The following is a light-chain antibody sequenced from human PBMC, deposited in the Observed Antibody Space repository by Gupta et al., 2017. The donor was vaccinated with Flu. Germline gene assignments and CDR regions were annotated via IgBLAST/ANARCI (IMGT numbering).Light chain of an antibody. Sequence: QSVLTPPPAVPGAPGQSVTISCTGSSSNIGAGYNVYWYQKLPGTAPKFFIYDNNNRPSGVPDRFSVARSGTSASLAITGLQAEDEADYYCQSYDDRMIGWVFGGGTKLTVL. CDR3: QSYDDRMIGWV. J-gene: IGLJ3*02. CDR1: SSNIGAGYN. CDR2: DNN. V-gene: IGLV1-40*01.